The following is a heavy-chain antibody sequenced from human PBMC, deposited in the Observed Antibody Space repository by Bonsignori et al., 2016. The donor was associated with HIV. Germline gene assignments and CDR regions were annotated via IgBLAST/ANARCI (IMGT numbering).Heavy chain of an antibody. CDR3: ARETAEGYYFDY. V-gene: IGHV1-46*01. D-gene: IGHD6-13*01. CDR2: INPSGGST. Sequence: WVRQAPGQGLEWMGIINPSGGSTSYAQKFQGRVTMTRDTSTSTVYMELSSLRSEDTAVYYCARETAEGYYFDYWGQGTLVTVSS. J-gene: IGHJ4*02.